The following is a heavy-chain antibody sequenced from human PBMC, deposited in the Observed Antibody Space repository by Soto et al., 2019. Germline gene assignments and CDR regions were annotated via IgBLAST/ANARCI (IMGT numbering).Heavy chain of an antibody. CDR3: ATAYYYDSSGYY. Sequence: QVQLVQSGAEVKKPGSSVKDSCKVYGGTFNSYAISWVRQAPGQGLEWMGGIMPIFGTANYAQKFQVRVTITADESTTTVYMELSSLRSEDTAVYYCATAYYYDSSGYYWGQGTLVTVSS. CDR2: IMPIFGTA. J-gene: IGHJ4*02. CDR1: GGTFNSYA. V-gene: IGHV1-69*12. D-gene: IGHD3-22*01.